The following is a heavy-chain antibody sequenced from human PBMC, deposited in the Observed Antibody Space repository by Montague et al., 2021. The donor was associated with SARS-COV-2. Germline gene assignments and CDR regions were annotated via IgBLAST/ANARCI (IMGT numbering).Heavy chain of an antibody. Sequence: SETLSLTCTVSGGSISNSHYYCAWIRQPPGKGLEWIGSIYFNGHSYYNPSLKNRASISLDTSKNQYYLKLNSVTAADTAVYYCARGGGNSADHYYDGMDVWGLGTTVTVSS. D-gene: IGHD4-23*01. CDR1: GGSISNSHYY. V-gene: IGHV4-39*07. CDR3: ARGGGNSADHYYDGMDV. CDR2: IYFNGHS. J-gene: IGHJ6*02.